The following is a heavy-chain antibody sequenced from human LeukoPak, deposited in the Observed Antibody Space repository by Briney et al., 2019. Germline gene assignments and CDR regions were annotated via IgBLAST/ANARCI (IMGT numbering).Heavy chain of an antibody. D-gene: IGHD3-10*01. CDR2: ISYDGSNK. Sequence: PGGSLRLSCAASGFTFSSYGMHWVRQAPGKGLEWVAVISYDGSNKYYADSVKGRFTISRDNSKNTLYLQMNSLRAEDKAVYYCAKDLMDYYGPHWFDPWGQGTLVTVSS. CDR3: AKDLMDYYGPHWFDP. J-gene: IGHJ5*02. CDR1: GFTFSSYG. V-gene: IGHV3-30*18.